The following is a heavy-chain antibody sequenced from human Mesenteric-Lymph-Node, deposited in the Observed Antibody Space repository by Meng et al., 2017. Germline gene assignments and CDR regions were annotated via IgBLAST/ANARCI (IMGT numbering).Heavy chain of an antibody. V-gene: IGHV3-23*01. J-gene: IGHJ4*02. CDR2: ISGSGGST. CDR3: AKDLVGATTDY. CDR1: GFRFSNYD. D-gene: IGHD1-26*01. Sequence: GESLKISCVVSGFRFSNYDMSWVRQAPGKGLEWVSAISGSGGSTYYADSVKGRFTISRDNSKNTLYLQMNSLRAEDTAVYYCAKDLVGATTDYWGQGTRVTVSS.